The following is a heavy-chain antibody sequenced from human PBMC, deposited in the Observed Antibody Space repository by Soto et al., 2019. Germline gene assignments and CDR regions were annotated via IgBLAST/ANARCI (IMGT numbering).Heavy chain of an antibody. CDR3: AKEELERQGSGFDY. CDR1: GFTFSSDA. Sequence: EVQLLESGGGLVQPGGSLRLSCAASGFTFSSDAMSWVRQAPGKGLGWVSAISGSGGSTYYADSVKGRFTISRDNSKNTLYLQMNSLGAEDTAVYYCAKEELERQGSGFDYWGQGTLVTVSS. J-gene: IGHJ4*02. D-gene: IGHD1-1*01. CDR2: ISGSGGST. V-gene: IGHV3-23*01.